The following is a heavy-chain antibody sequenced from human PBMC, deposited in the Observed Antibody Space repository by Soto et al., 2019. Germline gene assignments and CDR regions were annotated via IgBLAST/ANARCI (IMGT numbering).Heavy chain of an antibody. D-gene: IGHD3-16*02. Sequence: ASVKVSCKASGGTFSSYAISWVRQAPGQGLEWMGGIIPIFGTANYAQKFQGRVTITADESTSTAYMELSSLRSEDTAVYYCATLLGDLTWGSYRSTRDYWGQGTLVTVS. J-gene: IGHJ4*02. V-gene: IGHV1-69*13. CDR1: GGTFSSYA. CDR2: IIPIFGTA. CDR3: ATLLGDLTWGSYRSTRDY.